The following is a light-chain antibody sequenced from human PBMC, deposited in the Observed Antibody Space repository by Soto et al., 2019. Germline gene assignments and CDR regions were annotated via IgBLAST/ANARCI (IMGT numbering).Light chain of an antibody. J-gene: IGLJ2*01. CDR1: SSDIGAYNY. CDR3: ASYTGTSTDVL. V-gene: IGLV2-14*01. CDR2: EVS. Sequence: QSVLTQPASVSGSPGQSITISFAGTSSDIGAYNYVSWYQQHPGRAPKLMLYEVSHRPSGVSNRFSGSKSANTASLTISGLQPEDEDDYYCASYTGTSTDVLFGGGTKLTVL.